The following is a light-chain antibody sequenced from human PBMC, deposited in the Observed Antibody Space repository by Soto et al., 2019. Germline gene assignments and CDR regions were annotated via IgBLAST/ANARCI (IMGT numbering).Light chain of an antibody. CDR3: SSYTSSRTYV. Sequence: QSVLTQPASVSGSPGQSITISCTGTSSDVGGYNYVSWYQQHPGKAPKLMIYDVSNRPSGVSNRFSGSKSVNTASLTISGLQAEDEADYYCSSYTSSRTYVFGTGTKVTV. V-gene: IGLV2-14*01. CDR2: DVS. CDR1: SSDVGGYNY. J-gene: IGLJ1*01.